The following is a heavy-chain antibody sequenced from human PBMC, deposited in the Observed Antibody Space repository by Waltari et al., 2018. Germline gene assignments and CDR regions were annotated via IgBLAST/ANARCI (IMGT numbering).Heavy chain of an antibody. V-gene: IGHV3-7*01. Sequence: EVQLVESGGGLVQPGGSLSLSWGASGFTFSRYWMSWVRQTPGKGLEWVANINYDGSQKYYVDSVKGRFTISRDNAKNSVYLQMNSLRVEDTAVYYCAKSRGFEYWGQGTLITVSS. CDR3: AKSRGFEY. CDR2: INYDGSQK. D-gene: IGHD2-2*01. J-gene: IGHJ4*02. CDR1: GFTFSRYW.